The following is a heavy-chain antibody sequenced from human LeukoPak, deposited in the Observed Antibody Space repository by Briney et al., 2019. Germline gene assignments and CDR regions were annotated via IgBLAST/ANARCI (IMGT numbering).Heavy chain of an antibody. CDR3: ARDHRYFDWLFYDY. Sequence: ASVKVSCKASGGTFSSYAITWVRQAPGQGLEWMGWISADNGNTNYEQKLQGRVTMTTDTSTSTAYMELRSLRSDDTAVYYCARDHRYFDWLFYDYWGQGTLVTVSS. V-gene: IGHV1-18*01. CDR1: GGTFSSYA. D-gene: IGHD3-9*01. J-gene: IGHJ4*02. CDR2: ISADNGNT.